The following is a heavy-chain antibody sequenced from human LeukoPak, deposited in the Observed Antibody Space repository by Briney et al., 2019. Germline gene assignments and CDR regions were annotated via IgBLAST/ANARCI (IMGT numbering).Heavy chain of an antibody. CDR3: ARAVRGYSGSKYYFDY. CDR1: GGSFSGCY. J-gene: IGHJ4*02. V-gene: IGHV4-34*01. Sequence: SETLSLTCAVYGGSFSGCYWSWIRQPPGKGLEWIGEINHSGSTNYNPSLKSRVTISVDTSKNQFSLKLSSVTAADTAVYYCARAVRGYSGSKYYFDYWGQGTLVTVSS. CDR2: INHSGST. D-gene: IGHD5-12*01.